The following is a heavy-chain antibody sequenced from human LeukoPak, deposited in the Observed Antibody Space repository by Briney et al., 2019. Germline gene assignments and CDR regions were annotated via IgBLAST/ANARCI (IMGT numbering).Heavy chain of an antibody. Sequence: ASVKVSCKASGYTFTGYYMHWVRQAPGQGLEWMGRINPNSGGTNYAQKFQGRVTMTRDTSISTAYMELSRLRSDDTAVYYCARVSSASGYYCHYWGQGTLATVSS. D-gene: IGHD3-22*01. CDR2: INPNSGGT. V-gene: IGHV1-2*06. J-gene: IGHJ4*02. CDR3: ARVSSASGYYCHY. CDR1: GYTFTGYY.